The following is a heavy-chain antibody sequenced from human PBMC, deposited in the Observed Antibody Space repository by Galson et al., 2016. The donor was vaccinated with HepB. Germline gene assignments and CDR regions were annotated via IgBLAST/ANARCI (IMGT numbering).Heavy chain of an antibody. CDR1: YTFTSFG. Sequence: YTFTSFGISWVRQAPGQGLEWMGWINGYNGNTHYAHELQGRVTVTTDTSTSTAYMELRSLRSDDTAVYYCARDIDYVVDYWGQGTLVTVSS. CDR2: INGYNGNT. V-gene: IGHV1-18*01. D-gene: IGHD4-17*01. J-gene: IGHJ4*02. CDR3: ARDIDYVVDY.